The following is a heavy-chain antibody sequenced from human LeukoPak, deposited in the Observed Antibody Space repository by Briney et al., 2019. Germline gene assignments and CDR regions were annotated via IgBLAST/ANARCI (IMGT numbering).Heavy chain of an antibody. Sequence: SETLSLTSAVTGGPSSGNTGGGIRRPQGRGRGGIGGINISGSTNYNPSLKSRVAMSVDTSKNQFSLKLSSVTAADTAVYYCARDLFKSGRTTVTTSNWFDPWGQGTLVTVSS. CDR1: GGPSSGNT. J-gene: IGHJ5*02. CDR2: INISGST. V-gene: IGHV4-34*01. D-gene: IGHD4-11*01. CDR3: ARDLFKSGRTTVTTSNWFDP.